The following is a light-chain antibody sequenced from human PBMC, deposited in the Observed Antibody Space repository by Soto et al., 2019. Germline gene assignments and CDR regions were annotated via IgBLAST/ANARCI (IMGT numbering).Light chain of an antibody. J-gene: IGKJ5*01. CDR3: QQYDNSPIT. CDR2: GAS. CDR1: QSVSSNY. Sequence: EIVLTQSPGTLSMSPGERATLSCRASQSVSSNYLAWYQQKPGQAPRLLIYGASSRATGIPDRFSGSGSGTEFTLTISRLEPEDFAVYYCQQYDNSPITFGQGTRLEIK. V-gene: IGKV3-20*01.